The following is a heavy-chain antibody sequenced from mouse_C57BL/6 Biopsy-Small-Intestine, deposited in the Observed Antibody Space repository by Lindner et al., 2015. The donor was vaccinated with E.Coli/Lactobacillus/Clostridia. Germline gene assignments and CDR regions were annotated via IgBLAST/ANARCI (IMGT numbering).Heavy chain of an antibody. CDR2: INPSTGDT. CDR1: GYSFAGYY. Sequence: EVQLQESGPELVKPGASVKISCKASGYSFAGYYMSWVKHSPEKSFEWIGEINPSTGDTTYNQKFKAKATLTVDKSSSTAYMQLKSLTSEDSAVYYCARSEGLPHYYAMDYWGQGTSVTVSS. V-gene: IGHV1-42*01. CDR3: ARSEGLPHYYAMDY. D-gene: IGHD3-1*01. J-gene: IGHJ4*01.